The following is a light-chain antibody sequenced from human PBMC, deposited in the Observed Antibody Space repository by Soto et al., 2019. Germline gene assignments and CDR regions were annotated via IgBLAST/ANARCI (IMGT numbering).Light chain of an antibody. CDR1: QSISTW. Sequence: DIQMTQSPSTLSASVGDRVTITCRASQSISTWLAWYKQKPGKGPELLIYKASTLESGVPSKFSGSGSGTEFTLTVSSLQPDDFATYYCQQYKSLPFTFGPGTKVDI. CDR2: KAS. CDR3: QQYKSLPFT. V-gene: IGKV1-5*03. J-gene: IGKJ3*01.